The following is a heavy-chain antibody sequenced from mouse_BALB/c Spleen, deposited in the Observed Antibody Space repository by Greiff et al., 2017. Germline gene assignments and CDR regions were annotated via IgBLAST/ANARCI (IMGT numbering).Heavy chain of an antibody. CDR1: GYAFTNYL. J-gene: IGHJ2*01. CDR3: ARSGYGSSSNFDY. CDR2: INPGSGGT. Sequence: QVQLQQSGAELVRPGTSVKVSCKASGYAFTNYLIEWVKQRPGQGLEWIGVINPGSGGTNYNEKFKGKATLTADKSSSTAYMQLSSLTSDDSAVYFCARSGYGSSSNFDYWGQGTTLTVSS. D-gene: IGHD1-1*01. V-gene: IGHV1-54*01.